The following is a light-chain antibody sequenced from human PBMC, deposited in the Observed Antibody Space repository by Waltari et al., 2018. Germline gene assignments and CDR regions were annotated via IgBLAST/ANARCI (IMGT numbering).Light chain of an antibody. CDR3: SSYTTSSAPGV. Sequence: QSALTQPASVSGSPGQSITISCSGTDSDFGAYDFFSWYQQHPGKSPPLKIYEVSNRPSGISNRFSASKSGNTASLTISGLQAEDEADYYCSSYTTSSAPGVFGTGTRVTVL. V-gene: IGLV2-14*01. J-gene: IGLJ1*01. CDR2: EVS. CDR1: DSDFGAYDF.